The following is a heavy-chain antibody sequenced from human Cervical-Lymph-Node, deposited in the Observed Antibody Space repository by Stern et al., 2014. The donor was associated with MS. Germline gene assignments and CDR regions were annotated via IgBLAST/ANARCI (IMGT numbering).Heavy chain of an antibody. J-gene: IGHJ6*02. CDR3: ARDGSRYGMDV. CDR1: GFTFSSYS. CDR2: ISSSSSYL. Sequence: EVQLVESGGGLVKPGGSLRLSCAASGFTFSSYSMNWVRQAPGKGLEWVSSISSSSSYLYYADSVKGRFTISRDNAKNSLYLQMNSLRAEDTAVYYCARDGSRYGMDVWGQGTTVTVSS. V-gene: IGHV3-21*01. D-gene: IGHD1-26*01.